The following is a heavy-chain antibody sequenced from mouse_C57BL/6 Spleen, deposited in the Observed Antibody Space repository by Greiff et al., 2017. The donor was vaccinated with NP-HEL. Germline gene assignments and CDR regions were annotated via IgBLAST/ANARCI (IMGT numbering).Heavy chain of an antibody. D-gene: IGHD1-1*01. CDR2: ISYSGST. CDR1: GYSITSDY. Sequence: EVQRVESGPGLANPSQTLSLTCSVTGYSITSDYWTWIRKFPGNKLEYMGYISYSGSTYYNPSLKSRISITRDTPTTQYYLQLNSVTTEDTATYYCARLDYGVYDFGCWGQGPTLTFSS. V-gene: IGHV3-8*01. CDR3: ARLDYGVYDFGC. J-gene: IGHJ2*01.